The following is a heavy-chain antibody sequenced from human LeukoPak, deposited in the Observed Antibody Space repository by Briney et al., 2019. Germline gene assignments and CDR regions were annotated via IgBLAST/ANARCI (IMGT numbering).Heavy chain of an antibody. Sequence: GASVKVSCKASGYTFTDSYMHWVRQAPGQGLEWMGWINPKTGGTSYAQRFQGGVTMTRDTSIRTAYMELNSLRSDDTAVYYCARDGRLTIFVRGIITEGSPPKNWGQGTLVTVSS. CDR1: GYTFTDSY. CDR3: ARDGRLTIFVRGIITEGSPPKN. V-gene: IGHV1-2*02. D-gene: IGHD3-10*01. J-gene: IGHJ4*02. CDR2: INPKTGGT.